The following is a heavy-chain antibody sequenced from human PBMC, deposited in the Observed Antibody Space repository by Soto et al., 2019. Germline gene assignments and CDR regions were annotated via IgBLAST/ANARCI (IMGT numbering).Heavy chain of an antibody. CDR1: GATFSSYA. Sequence: SVKVSCKTSGATFSSYAITWVRQAPGQGLEWMGGIVPTVDTSTYAQKLQGRVTITADKFTNTVYMELSSLRSDDTAVYYCVRVVAIPGYPDNWG. V-gene: IGHV1-69*06. CDR2: IVPTVDTS. J-gene: IGHJ4*03. D-gene: IGHD2-15*01. CDR3: VRVVAIPGYPDN.